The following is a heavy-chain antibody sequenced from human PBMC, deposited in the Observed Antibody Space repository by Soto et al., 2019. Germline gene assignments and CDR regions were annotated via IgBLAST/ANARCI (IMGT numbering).Heavy chain of an antibody. V-gene: IGHV1-18*01. J-gene: IGHJ4*02. CDR1: GYTFTTYG. D-gene: IGHD6-19*01. CDR3: ASDPVAGTYFDY. CDR2: INGYNGNT. Sequence: QVQLVQSGAEVKKPGASVKVSCKASGYTFTTYGISWVRQAPGQGLEWMGWINGYNGNTNYAQKLQGRVTMTTDTSTSTAYMELRSLRSDDTAMYYCASDPVAGTYFDYWGQGTLVTVSS.